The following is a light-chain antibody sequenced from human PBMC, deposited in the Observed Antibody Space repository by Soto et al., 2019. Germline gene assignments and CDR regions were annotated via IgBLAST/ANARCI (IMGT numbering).Light chain of an antibody. CDR3: QQYGSSPPIT. CDR1: QAISGNY. CDR2: GAS. Sequence: EIVLTQSPGTLSLSPGEGASLSCRASQAISGNYLAWYQHKPGQAPRLLMYGASSRATGIPDRFSGSGSGTDFTLTISRLEPEDFVVYYCQQYGSSPPITFGQGTRLEIK. V-gene: IGKV3-20*01. J-gene: IGKJ5*01.